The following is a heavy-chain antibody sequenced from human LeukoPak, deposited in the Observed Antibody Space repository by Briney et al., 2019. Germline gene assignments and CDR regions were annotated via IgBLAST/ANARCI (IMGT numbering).Heavy chain of an antibody. Sequence: PSETLSLTCTVSGGSISSYYWSWIRQPPGKGLEWIGSIYYSGSTYYNPSLKSRVTISVDTSKNQFSLKLSSVTAADTAVYYCARDPGNTPHMYYYGSGSPIDYWGQGTLVTVSS. V-gene: IGHV4-39*07. D-gene: IGHD3-10*01. CDR2: IYYSGST. CDR1: GGSISSYY. CDR3: ARDPGNTPHMYYYGSGSPIDY. J-gene: IGHJ4*02.